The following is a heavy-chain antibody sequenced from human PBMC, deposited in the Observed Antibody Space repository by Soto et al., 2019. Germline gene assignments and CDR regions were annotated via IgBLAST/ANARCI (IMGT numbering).Heavy chain of an antibody. CDR3: AREVVPAAYDAFDI. CDR2: ISNDGSHK. V-gene: IGHV3-30*03. J-gene: IGHJ3*02. D-gene: IGHD2-2*01. Sequence: SLRLSCAGSGFTFSNYGLHWVRQAPGKGLVWVAVISNDGSHKYYADSVKGRFTISRDNAKNTLYLQMNSLRAEDTAVYYCAREVVPAAYDAFDIWGQGTMVTVSS. CDR1: GFTFSNYG.